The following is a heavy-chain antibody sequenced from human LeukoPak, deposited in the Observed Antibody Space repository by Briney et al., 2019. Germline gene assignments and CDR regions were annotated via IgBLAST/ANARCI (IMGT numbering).Heavy chain of an antibody. J-gene: IGHJ4*02. CDR1: GFTFINYW. CDR3: ARDGDTSGYSD. V-gene: IGHV3-7*01. D-gene: IGHD3-3*01. CDR2: IKQDGSEK. Sequence: GRSLRLSCGGSGFTFINYWMSWVRQAPGKGLEWVANIKQDGSEKYYVDSVKGRFTISRDNAKNSLYLQMNSLRAEDTAVYYCARDGDTSGYSDWGQGTLVTVSS.